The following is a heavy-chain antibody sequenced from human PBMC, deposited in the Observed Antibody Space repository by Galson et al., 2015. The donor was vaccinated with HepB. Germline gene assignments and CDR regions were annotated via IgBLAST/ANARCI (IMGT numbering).Heavy chain of an antibody. CDR2: IWNDGSNK. D-gene: IGHD6-6*01. Sequence: SLRLSCAASGFTFSIFGMHWVRQAPGKGLEWVAVIWNDGSNKYYPDSVKDHFTISRDNSENMVYLQMNSLRVEDTAIYFCARGRGLSSSSPRYSHYMDVWGKGTTVAVSS. J-gene: IGHJ6*03. V-gene: IGHV3-33*01. CDR1: GFTFSIFG. CDR3: ARGRGLSSSSPRYSHYMDV.